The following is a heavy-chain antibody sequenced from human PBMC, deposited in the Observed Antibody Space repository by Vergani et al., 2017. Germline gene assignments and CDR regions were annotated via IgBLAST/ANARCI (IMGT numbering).Heavy chain of an antibody. CDR1: GFTFSSYA. CDR2: ISYDGSNK. V-gene: IGHV3-30-3*01. J-gene: IGHJ6*02. CDR3: AREEDGMDV. Sequence: QVQLVESGGGVVLPGRSLRLSCAASGFTFSSYAMHWVRQAPGKGLEWVAVISYDGSNKYYADSVKGRFTISRDNSKNTLYLQMNSLRAEDTAVYYCAREEDGMDVWGQGTTVTVSS.